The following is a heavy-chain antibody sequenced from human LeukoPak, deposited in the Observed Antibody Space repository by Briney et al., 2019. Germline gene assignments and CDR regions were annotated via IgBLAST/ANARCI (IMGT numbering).Heavy chain of an antibody. V-gene: IGHV5-51*01. D-gene: IGHD5-18*01. J-gene: IGHJ4*02. Sequence: GESLKICCKGSGYSFTSYWIGWVRQMPGKGLEWMGIIYPGDSDTRYSPSFQGQVTISADKSISTAYLQWSSLKASDTAMYYCASFRRDTAMGFDYWGQGTLVTVSS. CDR2: IYPGDSDT. CDR3: ASFRRDTAMGFDY. CDR1: GYSFTSYW.